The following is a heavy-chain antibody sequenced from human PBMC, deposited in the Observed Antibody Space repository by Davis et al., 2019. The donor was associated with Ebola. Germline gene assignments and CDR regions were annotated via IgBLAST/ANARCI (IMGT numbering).Heavy chain of an antibody. CDR3: AKDGLGDYGSMFGGGFDY. Sequence: GESLKISCAASGFTVSSNYMSWVRQAPGKGLEWVSVIYSGGSTYYADSVKGRFTISRHNSKNTLYLQMNSLRAEDTAVYYCAKDGLGDYGSMFGGGFDYWGQGTLVTVSS. D-gene: IGHD3-10*02. CDR2: IYSGGST. V-gene: IGHV3-53*04. J-gene: IGHJ4*02. CDR1: GFTVSSNY.